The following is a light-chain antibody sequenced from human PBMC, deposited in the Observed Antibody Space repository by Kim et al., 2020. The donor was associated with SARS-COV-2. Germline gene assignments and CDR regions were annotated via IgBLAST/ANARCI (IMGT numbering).Light chain of an antibody. CDR2: DVS. V-gene: IGLV2-14*03. CDR1: SSDVGGYNY. J-gene: IGLJ1*01. Sequence: QSFTISCTGTSSDVGGYNYVSWYQQHPGKAPNLMIYDVSNRPSGVSNRFSCSKSGNTASLTISGLQAEDEADYYCSSYTSSSTPYVFGTGTKVTVL. CDR3: SSYTSSSTPYV.